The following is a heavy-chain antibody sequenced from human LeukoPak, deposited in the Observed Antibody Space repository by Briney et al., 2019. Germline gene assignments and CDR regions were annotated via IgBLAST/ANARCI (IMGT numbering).Heavy chain of an antibody. CDR1: GDSISSGTYS. CDR2: IYYSGTT. CDR3: ARARPRGKYSSGWYATD. V-gene: IGHV4-30-4*07. J-gene: IGHJ4*02. Sequence: KPSETLSLTCAVSGDSISSGTYSWSWIRQPPGKGLEWIGYIYYSGTTYYNPSLKSRVIISVDTSKTQFSLKLSSVTAADTAVYYCARARPRGKYSSGWYATDWGQGTLVTVSS. D-gene: IGHD6-19*01.